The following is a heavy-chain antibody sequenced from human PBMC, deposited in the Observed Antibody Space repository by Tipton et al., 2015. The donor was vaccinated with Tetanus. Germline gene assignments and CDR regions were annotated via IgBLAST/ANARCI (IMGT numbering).Heavy chain of an antibody. V-gene: IGHV1-18*01. Sequence: QSGPEVKKPGASVKVSCKASGYSFTNYGFSWVRQAPGQGLEWMGWISAYSGNTKYPQKLQGRVTMTTDTSTSTGYMELRSLGSDGAAVYYCARARWQSGGPYYFDYWGQGIMVTVSS. D-gene: IGHD1-26*01. CDR3: ARARWQSGGPYYFDY. CDR1: GYSFTNYG. CDR2: ISAYSGNT. J-gene: IGHJ4*02.